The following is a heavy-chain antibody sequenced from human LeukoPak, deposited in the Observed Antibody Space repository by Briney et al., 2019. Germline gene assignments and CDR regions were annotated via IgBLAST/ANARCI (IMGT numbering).Heavy chain of an antibody. Sequence: PGGSLRLSCAASGFTFSSYSINWVRQAPGKGLEWVSSISSSSSYIYYADSVKGRFTISRDNAKNSLYLQMNSLRAEDTAVYYCTHTGPADAFDIWGQGTMVTVSS. CDR2: ISSSSSYI. J-gene: IGHJ3*02. V-gene: IGHV3-21*01. CDR1: GFTFSSYS. D-gene: IGHD1-14*01. CDR3: THTGPADAFDI.